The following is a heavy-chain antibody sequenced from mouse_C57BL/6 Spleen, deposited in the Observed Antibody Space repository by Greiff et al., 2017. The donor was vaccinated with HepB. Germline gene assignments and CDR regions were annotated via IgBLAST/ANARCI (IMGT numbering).Heavy chain of an antibody. Sequence: VQLQQSGPELVKPGASVKISCKASGYSFTGYYMNWVKQSPEKSLEWIGEINPSTGGTTYNQKFKAKATLTVDKSSSTAYMQLKSLTSEDSAVYDCARGSGSIYYAMDYWGQGTSVTVSS. CDR3: ARGSGSIYYAMDY. CDR1: GYSFTGYY. D-gene: IGHD1-1*01. V-gene: IGHV1-42*01. CDR2: INPSTGGT. J-gene: IGHJ4*01.